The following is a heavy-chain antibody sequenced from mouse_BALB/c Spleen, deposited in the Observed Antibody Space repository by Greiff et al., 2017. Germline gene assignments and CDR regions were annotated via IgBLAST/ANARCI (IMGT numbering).Heavy chain of an antibody. CDR2: ISNLAYSI. J-gene: IGHJ2*01. CDR1: GFTFSDYG. Sequence: EVKLVESGGGLVQPGGSRKLSCAASGFTFSDYGMAWVRQAPGKGPEWVAFISNLAYSIYYADTVTGRFTISRENAKNTLYLEMSSLRSEDTAMYYCARVLTGYFDYWGQGTTLTVSS. D-gene: IGHD4-1*01. V-gene: IGHV5-15*02. CDR3: ARVLTGYFDY.